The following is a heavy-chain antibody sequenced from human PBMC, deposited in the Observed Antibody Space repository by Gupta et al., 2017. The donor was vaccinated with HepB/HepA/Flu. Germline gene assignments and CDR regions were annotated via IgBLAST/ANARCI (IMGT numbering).Heavy chain of an antibody. D-gene: IGHD6-6*01. CDR3: AREVESIAARGGWFDP. J-gene: IGHJ5*02. CDR1: GGSFSGYY. V-gene: IGHV4-34*01. Sequence: QVQLQQWGAGLLKPSETLSLTCAVYGGSFSGYYCSWIRQPPGKGLEWIGEINHSGSTNYNPSLKSRVTISVDTSKNQFSLKLSSVTAADTAVYYCAREVESIAARGGWFDPWGQGTLVTVSS. CDR2: INHSGST.